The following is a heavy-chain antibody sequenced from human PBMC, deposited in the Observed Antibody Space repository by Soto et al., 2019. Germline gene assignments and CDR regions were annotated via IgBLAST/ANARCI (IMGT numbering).Heavy chain of an antibody. J-gene: IGHJ4*02. CDR3: ARDKEGTVTTMDPYFDY. Sequence: EVQLVESGGGLVKPGGSLRLSCAASGFTFSSYSMNWVRQGPGKGLEWVSSISSSSSYIYYADSVKGRFTISRDNAKNSLYLQMNSLRAEDTAVYYCARDKEGTVTTMDPYFDYWGQGTLVTVSS. V-gene: IGHV3-21*01. CDR1: GFTFSSYS. D-gene: IGHD4-17*01. CDR2: ISSSSSYI.